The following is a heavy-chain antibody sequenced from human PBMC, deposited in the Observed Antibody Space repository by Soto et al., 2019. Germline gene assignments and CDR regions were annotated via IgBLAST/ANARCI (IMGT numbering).Heavy chain of an antibody. V-gene: IGHV3-23*01. CDR2: IGVSSDA. CDR1: GLTFSIYA. Sequence: EVQLLESGGGLVQPGESLRLSCAASGLTFSIYAMSWARQAPGKGLEWVSSIGVSSDAYYADSVKGRFTISRDNSRKTRYLQMNSLRAEDTALYYCAKNYFFDSWGQGTLVTVSS. J-gene: IGHJ4*02. CDR3: AKNYFFDS.